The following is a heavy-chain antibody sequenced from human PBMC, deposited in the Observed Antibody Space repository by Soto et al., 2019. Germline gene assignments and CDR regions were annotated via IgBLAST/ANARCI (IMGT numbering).Heavy chain of an antibody. V-gene: IGHV4-39*01. CDR1: GGTITRSTYF. CDR2: IYYSGTT. CDR3: AKNLPRTGRFDY. J-gene: IGHJ4*02. Sequence: PPENLSVTCSLSGGTITRSTYFWAWIRQPPGKGLEWVGSIYYSGTTHYNPSLKSRTTISVDRSRNQFSLQVSSVTAADTAVYYCAKNLPRTGRFDYWGQGTVVT.